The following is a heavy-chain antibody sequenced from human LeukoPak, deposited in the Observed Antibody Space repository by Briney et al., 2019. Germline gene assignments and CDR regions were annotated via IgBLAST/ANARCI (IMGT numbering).Heavy chain of an antibody. CDR2: IYYSGST. CDR1: GGSLSSRNYY. CDR3: ARLALEVYYYGSGSYKDYYGMDV. Sequence: SETLSLTCTVSGGSLSSRNYYWGWIRPRPGKGLEWVGTIYYSGSTYYNPSLKSRVTISVDTSKNQFSLKLSSVTAADTAVYYCARLALEVYYYGSGSYKDYYGMDVWGQGTTVTVSS. D-gene: IGHD3-10*01. J-gene: IGHJ6*02. V-gene: IGHV4-39*01.